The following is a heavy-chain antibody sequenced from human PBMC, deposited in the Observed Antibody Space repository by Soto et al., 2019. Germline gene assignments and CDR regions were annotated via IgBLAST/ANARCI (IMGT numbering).Heavy chain of an antibody. J-gene: IGHJ6*02. CDR3: AKALASYYYDSSGYYREYYYYYGMDV. CDR2: VSGSASTS. V-gene: IGHV3-23*01. Sequence: GGSLRLSCAASGFTFNNYAMNWFRQAPGKGLEWVSTVSGSASTSYSADSVKGRFTISRDNSKSSLYLQMNSLRAEDTAVYYCAKALASYYYDSSGYYREYYYYYGMDVWGQGTTVTVSS. CDR1: GFTFNNYA. D-gene: IGHD3-22*01.